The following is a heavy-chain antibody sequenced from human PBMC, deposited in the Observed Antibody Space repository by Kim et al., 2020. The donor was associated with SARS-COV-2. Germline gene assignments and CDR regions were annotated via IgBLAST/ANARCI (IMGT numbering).Heavy chain of an antibody. CDR3: ATGGVGY. V-gene: IGHV3-48*01. CDR2: RSGTM. Sequence: RSGTMYYAESGKGRFTVSRDNAKNSLYLQMNSLRAEDTAVYHCATGGVGYGGQGTLVTVSS. J-gene: IGHJ4*02. D-gene: IGHD1-26*01.